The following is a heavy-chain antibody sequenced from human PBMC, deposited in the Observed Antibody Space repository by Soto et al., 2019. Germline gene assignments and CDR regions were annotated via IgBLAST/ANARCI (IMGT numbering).Heavy chain of an antibody. J-gene: IGHJ3*02. D-gene: IGHD1-1*01. CDR1: GGSISSGGYY. V-gene: IGHV4-31*03. CDR2: IYYSGST. Sequence: SETLSLTCTVSGGSISSGGYYWSWIRQHPGKGLEWIGYIYYSGSTYYNPSLKSRVTISVDTSKNQFSLKLSSVTAADTAVYYCARVLSRLERGAFDIWGQGTMVTVSS. CDR3: ARVLSRLERGAFDI.